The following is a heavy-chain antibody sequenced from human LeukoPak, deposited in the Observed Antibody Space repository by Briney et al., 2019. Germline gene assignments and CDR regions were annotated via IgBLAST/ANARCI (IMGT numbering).Heavy chain of an antibody. D-gene: IGHD3-3*01. CDR3: ATRTPALEWLLYRWYMDV. CDR1: GYTLTELS. J-gene: IGHJ6*03. CDR2: FDPEDGET. V-gene: IGHV1-24*01. Sequence: ASVKVSCKVSGYTLTELSMHWVRQAPGKGLEWMGGFDPEDGETIYAQKFQGRVTMTEDTSTDTAYMELSSLRSEDTAVYYCATRTPALEWLLYRWYMDVWGKGTTVTVSS.